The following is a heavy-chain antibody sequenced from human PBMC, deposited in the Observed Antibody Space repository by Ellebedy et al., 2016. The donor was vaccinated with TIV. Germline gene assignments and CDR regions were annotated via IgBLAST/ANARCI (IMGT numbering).Heavy chain of an antibody. D-gene: IGHD3-10*01. V-gene: IGHV3-23*01. CDR2: ISGNGGST. CDR3: AKGPGVYGSGSYYILDY. J-gene: IGHJ4*02. Sequence: GGSLRLXXAASGFTFSSYAMSWVRQAPGKGLEWVSVISGNGGSTDYADSVKGRFTISRDNSKNTLYLQMNSLRAEDTAVYYCAKGPGVYGSGSYYILDYWGQGTLVTVSS. CDR1: GFTFSSYA.